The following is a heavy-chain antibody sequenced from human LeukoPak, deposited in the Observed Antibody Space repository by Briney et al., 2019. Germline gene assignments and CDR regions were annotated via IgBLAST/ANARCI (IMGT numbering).Heavy chain of an antibody. Sequence: SVKVSCKASGGTFSSYAVSWVRQAPGQGLEWMGGIIPIFGTANYAQKFQGRVTITADKSTSTAYMELSSLRSEDTAVYYCAKDWHILTGRNCFDPWGQGTLVTVSS. D-gene: IGHD3-9*01. V-gene: IGHV1-69*06. CDR1: GGTFSSYA. J-gene: IGHJ5*02. CDR3: AKDWHILTGRNCFDP. CDR2: IIPIFGTA.